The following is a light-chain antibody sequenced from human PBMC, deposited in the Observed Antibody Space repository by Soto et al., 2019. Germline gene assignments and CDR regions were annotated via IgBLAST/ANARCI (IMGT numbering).Light chain of an antibody. V-gene: IGLV2-23*01. CDR3: CSYVGATTYV. CDR1: SSTIGGYNV. J-gene: IGLJ1*01. CDR2: EGI. Sequence: QSALAQPASVSGSPGQSITISCSGTSSTIGGYNVVSWYQQHPGNAPKVIVYEGIKRPSGVSASFSGSTSGSTASLTISGLQAEDEAEYFCCSYVGATTYVFGSGTKVTGL.